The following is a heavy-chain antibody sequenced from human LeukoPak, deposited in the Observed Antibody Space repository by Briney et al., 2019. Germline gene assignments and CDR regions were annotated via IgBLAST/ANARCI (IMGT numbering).Heavy chain of an antibody. Sequence: SETLSLTCSVSNGSISTYYWSWIRQSPGKGLEWIGYISYGGATTYTPSLKRRVTISVDSPKNHFSLRLTSLTAADTALYYCARHGGTLDYFDSWGPGSLVTVSS. CDR3: ARHGGTLDYFDS. CDR1: NGSISTYY. CDR2: ISYGGAT. J-gene: IGHJ4*02. D-gene: IGHD1-26*01. V-gene: IGHV4-59*08.